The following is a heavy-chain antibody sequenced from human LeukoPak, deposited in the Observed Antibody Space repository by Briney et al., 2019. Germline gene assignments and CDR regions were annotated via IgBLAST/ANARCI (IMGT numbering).Heavy chain of an antibody. CDR3: ARAGSIAVASPGNFEY. V-gene: IGHV4-38-2*01. CDR1: GYSINSGYY. J-gene: IGHJ4*02. CDR2: IYHSGST. Sequence: SETLSLTCAVSGYSINSGYYWGWIRQPPGKGLEWIGSIYHSGSTYYNPSLKSRVTISVDTSKNQFSLKLSSVIAADTAVYYCARAGSIAVASPGNFEYWGQGTLVTVFS. D-gene: IGHD6-19*01.